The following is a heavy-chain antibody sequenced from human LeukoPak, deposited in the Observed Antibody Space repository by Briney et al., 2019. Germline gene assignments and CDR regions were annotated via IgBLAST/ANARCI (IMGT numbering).Heavy chain of an antibody. CDR3: GRVRGGVLDY. D-gene: IGHD3-16*01. CDR2: INHSGST. CDR1: GGSFSGYY. Sequence: SETLSLTCAVYGGSFSGYYWSWIRQPPGKGLEWIGEINHSGSTNYNPSLKSRVTISLDTSKNQFSLKLSSVTAADTAVYYCGRVRGGVLDYWGQGTLVTVSS. V-gene: IGHV4-34*01. J-gene: IGHJ4*02.